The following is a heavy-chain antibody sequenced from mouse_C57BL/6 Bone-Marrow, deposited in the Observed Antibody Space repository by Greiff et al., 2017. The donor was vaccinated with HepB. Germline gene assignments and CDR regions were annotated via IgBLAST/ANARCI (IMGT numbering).Heavy chain of an antibody. CDR2: ISYDGSN. V-gene: IGHV3-6*01. Sequence: EVKLVESGPGLVKPSQSLSLTCSVTGYSITSGYYWNWIRQFPGNKLEWMGYISYDGSNNYNPSLKNRISITRDTSKNQFFLKLNSVTTEDTATYYCARAYLYWGQGTLVTVSA. CDR3: ARAYLY. CDR1: GYSITSGYY. J-gene: IGHJ3*01.